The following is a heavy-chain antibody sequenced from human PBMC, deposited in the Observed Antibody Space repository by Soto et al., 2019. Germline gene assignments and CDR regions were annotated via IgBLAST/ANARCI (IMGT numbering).Heavy chain of an antibody. D-gene: IGHD2-21*02. CDR1: GFTFSTYG. CDR2: IWYDGSKK. Sequence: QVQLVESGGGVVQPGRSLRLSCAASGFTFSTYGIHWVRQAPGKGLEWLAVIWYDGSKKYYADSVQGRFTSSRDNSKNTGYLQMNSLRAEDTAVYYCVKDHCGGDCYSNPYFDYWGQGTLVTVSS. J-gene: IGHJ4*02. CDR3: VKDHCGGDCYSNPYFDY. V-gene: IGHV3-33*06.